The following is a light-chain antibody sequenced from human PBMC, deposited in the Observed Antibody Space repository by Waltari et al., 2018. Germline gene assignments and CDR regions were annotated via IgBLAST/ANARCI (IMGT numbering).Light chain of an antibody. CDR1: QSVSSSY. Sequence: EIVLTQSPGTLSLSPGERATLSCRASQSVSSSYLACYQQKPGQAPRLLIYGASSRATGIPDRFSGSGSGTDFTLTISRLEPEDFAVYYCQQYGSAFGQGTKVEIK. CDR2: GAS. J-gene: IGKJ1*01. CDR3: QQYGSA. V-gene: IGKV3-20*01.